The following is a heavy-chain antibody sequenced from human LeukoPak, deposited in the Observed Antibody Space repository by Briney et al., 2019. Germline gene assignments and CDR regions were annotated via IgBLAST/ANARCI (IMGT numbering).Heavy chain of an antibody. Sequence: SSVKVSCKASGGTFSSYAISWVRQAPGQGLEWMGGIIPIFGTANYAQKFQGRVTITADESTSTAYMELSSLRSEDTAVYYCARGHYDILSGLRDFDYWGQGTLVTVSS. D-gene: IGHD3-9*01. CDR1: GGTFSSYA. J-gene: IGHJ4*02. V-gene: IGHV1-69*01. CDR2: IIPIFGTA. CDR3: ARGHYDILSGLRDFDY.